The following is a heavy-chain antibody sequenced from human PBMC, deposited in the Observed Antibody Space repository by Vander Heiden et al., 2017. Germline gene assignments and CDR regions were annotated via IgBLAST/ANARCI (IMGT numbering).Heavy chain of an antibody. CDR3: AKDGHDYAYYFDY. V-gene: IGHV3-23*01. D-gene: IGHD4-17*01. Sequence: EVQLLESGGGLVQPGGSLRLSCAASGFTFSSYAISWVRQAPEKGLEWVSAISGSGGSTYYADSVKGRFTISRDNSKNTLYLQMNSLRAEDTAVYYCAKDGHDYAYYFDYWGQGTLVTVSS. J-gene: IGHJ4*02. CDR2: ISGSGGST. CDR1: GFTFSSYA.